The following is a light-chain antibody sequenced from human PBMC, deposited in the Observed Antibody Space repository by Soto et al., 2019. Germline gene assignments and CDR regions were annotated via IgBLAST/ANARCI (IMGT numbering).Light chain of an antibody. Sequence: EIVMTQSQATLSVSPGERATLSCRASQSVDINLAWYQKKAGQAPRLLIYGASTRATGIPDRFSGSASGTEFTLTISSLQSEDFAVYYCQQYNNWPRTFGQGTKVDIK. J-gene: IGKJ1*01. CDR2: GAS. V-gene: IGKV3D-15*01. CDR3: QQYNNWPRT. CDR1: QSVDIN.